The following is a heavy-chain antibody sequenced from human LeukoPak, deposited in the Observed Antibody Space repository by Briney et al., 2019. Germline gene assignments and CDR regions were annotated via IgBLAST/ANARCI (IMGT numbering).Heavy chain of an antibody. CDR1: GFTFSSYG. CDR3: ARVSTPRGPLRYFDWLPGY. J-gene: IGHJ4*02. D-gene: IGHD3-9*01. CDR2: IWYDGSNK. Sequence: GGSLRLSCAASGFTFSSYGMHWVRQAPGKGLEWVAVIWYDGSNKYYADSVKGRFTISRGNSKNTLYLQMNSLRAEDTAVYYCARVSTPRGPLRYFDWLPGYWGQGTLVTVSS. V-gene: IGHV3-33*01.